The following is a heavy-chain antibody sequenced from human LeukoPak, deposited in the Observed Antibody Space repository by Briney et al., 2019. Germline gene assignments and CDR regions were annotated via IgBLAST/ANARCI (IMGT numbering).Heavy chain of an antibody. J-gene: IGHJ4*02. CDR1: GISLSNYG. V-gene: IGHV3-23*01. CDR2: ISEGGGSR. CDR3: AKRGVVIRAVIIVGFHKEAYGVDY. D-gene: IGHD3-10*01. Sequence: GGSLRLSCAVSGISLSNYGMSWVRQAPGKGLEWVAGISEGGGSRNYADSVKGRFTISRDNPKNTLYLQMNSLRAEDTAVYFCAKRGVVIRAVIIVGFHKEAYGVDYWGQGALVTVSS.